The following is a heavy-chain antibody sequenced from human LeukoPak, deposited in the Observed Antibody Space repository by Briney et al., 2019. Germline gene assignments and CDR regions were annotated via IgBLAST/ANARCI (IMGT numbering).Heavy chain of an antibody. J-gene: IGHJ3*02. D-gene: IGHD3-3*01. CDR2: ISGSGGST. CDR3: AKGGRYYDFWSGYWALDAFDI. Sequence: GGSLRLSSAASGFTFSSYAMSWVRQAPGKGLEWVSAISGSGGSTYYADSVKGRFTISRDNSKNTLYLQMNSLRAEDTAVYYCAKGGRYYDFWSGYWALDAFDIWGQGTMVTVSS. CDR1: GFTFSSYA. V-gene: IGHV3-23*01.